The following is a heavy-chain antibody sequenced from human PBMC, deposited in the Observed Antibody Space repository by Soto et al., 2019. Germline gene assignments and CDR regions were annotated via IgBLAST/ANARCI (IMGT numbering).Heavy chain of an antibody. Sequence: EVQLLESGGGLVQPGGSLRLSCAASGFTFSSYAMSWVRQAPGKGLEWVSAISGSGGSTYYADSVKGRFTISRDNSKNTLYLQMNSLRAEDTAVYYSAKARAKWELRTDFDYWGQGTLVTVSS. CDR1: GFTFSSYA. CDR3: AKARAKWELRTDFDY. V-gene: IGHV3-23*01. J-gene: IGHJ4*02. D-gene: IGHD1-26*01. CDR2: ISGSGGST.